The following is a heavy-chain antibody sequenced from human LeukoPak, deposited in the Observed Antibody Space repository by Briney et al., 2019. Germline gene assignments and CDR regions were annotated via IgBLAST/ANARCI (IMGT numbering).Heavy chain of an antibody. CDR1: GFTFSRYW. Sequence: GGSLRLSCVASGFTFSRYWMHWVRQAPGKGLVWVARSNSDGSSKNYADSVKGRFTISRDNAKNTLYLQMNSLRAEDTAVYYCPRVGELPGREIDQWGQGTLVTVSS. V-gene: IGHV3-74*01. CDR2: SNSDGSSK. J-gene: IGHJ4*02. CDR3: PRVGELPGREIDQ. D-gene: IGHD1-1*01.